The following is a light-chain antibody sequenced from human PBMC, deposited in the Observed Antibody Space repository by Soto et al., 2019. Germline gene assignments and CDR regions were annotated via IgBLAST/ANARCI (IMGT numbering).Light chain of an antibody. CDR3: RSYAGSSTVV. Sequence: QSVLTQPASVSGSPGQSITISCTGTSSDVGSYNLVAWYQQHPGKAPKLRIYEVSKRPSGVSNRFSGSKSGNTASLTISGLHANDEADYYCRSYAGSSTVVFGGGTKLTVL. CDR2: EVS. V-gene: IGLV2-23*02. J-gene: IGLJ2*01. CDR1: SSDVGSYNL.